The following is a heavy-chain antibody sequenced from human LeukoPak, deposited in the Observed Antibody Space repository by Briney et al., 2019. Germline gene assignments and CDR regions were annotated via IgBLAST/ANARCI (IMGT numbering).Heavy chain of an antibody. Sequence: SETLSLTCAVYGGSFSGYYWSWIRQPPGKGLEWIGEINHSGSTNYNPSLKSRVTISVDTSKNQFSLKLSSVTAADTAVYYCARHLRYFDWLDQYLDYWGQGTLVTVSS. J-gene: IGHJ4*02. D-gene: IGHD3-9*01. V-gene: IGHV4-34*01. CDR2: INHSGST. CDR1: GGSFSGYY. CDR3: ARHLRYFDWLDQYLDY.